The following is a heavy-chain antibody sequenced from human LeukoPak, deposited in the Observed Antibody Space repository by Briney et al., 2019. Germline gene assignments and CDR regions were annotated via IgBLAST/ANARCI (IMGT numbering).Heavy chain of an antibody. CDR3: ARHGRLLWFGESFPWAFDI. Sequence: PSETLSLTCAVSGGSITSNNWWSWVRQPPGKGLEWIGEIYHTGNTNYNPSLKSRVTISVDTSKNQFSLKLSSVTAADTAVYYCARHGRLLWFGESFPWAFDIWGQGTMVTVSS. D-gene: IGHD3-10*01. CDR1: GGSITSNNW. J-gene: IGHJ3*02. V-gene: IGHV4-4*02. CDR2: IYHTGNT.